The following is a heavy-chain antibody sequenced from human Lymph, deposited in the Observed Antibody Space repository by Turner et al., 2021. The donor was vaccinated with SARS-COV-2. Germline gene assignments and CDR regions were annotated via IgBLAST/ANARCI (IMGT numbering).Heavy chain of an antibody. CDR3: ARDSPDCSSTSCYDP. CDR1: GGTFSSYA. CDR2: IIPILAIA. J-gene: IGHJ5*02. D-gene: IGHD2-2*01. Sequence: HVQLVQSGAEVKKPGSSVKVSCKASGGTFSSYAITWVLQSPGQGLEWMGGIIPILAIANYAQKFQGRVTINADKSTSTDYMELSSLRSEDTAVYYCARDSPDCSSTSCYDPWGQGTLVTVSS. V-gene: IGHV1-69*10.